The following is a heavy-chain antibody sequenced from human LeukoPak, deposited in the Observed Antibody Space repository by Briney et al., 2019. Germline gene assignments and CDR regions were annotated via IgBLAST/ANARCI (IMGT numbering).Heavy chain of an antibody. CDR3: ARVGDGWHYYMDV. CDR1: GYTFSNFG. Sequence: ASMKVSCKASGYTFSNFGISWVRQSPGPGLEWMGWISPHNDNTNYAQKFQGRVAMTTDTSTTTAYMELRSLRSDDTAVYYCARVGDGWHYYMDVWGKGTTVTVSS. D-gene: IGHD3-16*01. J-gene: IGHJ6*03. V-gene: IGHV1-18*01. CDR2: ISPHNDNT.